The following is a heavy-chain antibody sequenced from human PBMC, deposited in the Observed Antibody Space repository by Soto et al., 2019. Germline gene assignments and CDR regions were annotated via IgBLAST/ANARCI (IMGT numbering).Heavy chain of an antibody. V-gene: IGHV3-23*01. J-gene: IGHJ4*02. CDR3: ANLDWNSKLDDY. CDR1: GFTFSSYA. Sequence: GGSLRLSCAASGFTFSSYAMSWVRQAPGKGLEWVSAISGSGGSTYYAGSVKGRFTISRDNSKNTLYLQMNSLRAEDTAVYYCANLDWNSKLDDYWGQGTLVTVSS. CDR2: ISGSGGST. D-gene: IGHD1-7*01.